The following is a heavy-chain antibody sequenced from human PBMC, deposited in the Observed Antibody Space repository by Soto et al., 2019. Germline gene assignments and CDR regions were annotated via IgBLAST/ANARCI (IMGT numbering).Heavy chain of an antibody. CDR1: GFTLSNYW. CDR2: INTGGSTT. V-gene: IGHV3-74*01. J-gene: IGHJ4*02. Sequence: EVQLVESGGGSVQPGGSLRLSCAASGFTLSNYWMNWVRQAPGKGLVWVSRINTGGSTTNYADSVKGRFTISRDNAKNRLYLQMNSLRDEDTAGYSCVRIRRGYGYTFGYWGQGTLVTVSS. CDR3: VRIRRGYGYTFGY. D-gene: IGHD5-12*01.